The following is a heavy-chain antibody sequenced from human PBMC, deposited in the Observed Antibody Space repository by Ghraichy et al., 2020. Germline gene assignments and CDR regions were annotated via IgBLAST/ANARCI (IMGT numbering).Heavy chain of an antibody. V-gene: IGHV3-48*01. CDR3: ARVKNHYDSSGYHLEFLDQ. D-gene: IGHD3-22*01. CDR1: GFTFSHYG. CDR2: ISSTGITI. Sequence: GESLNISCAASGFTFSHYGFNWVRQAPGMGLEWVSYISSTGITIHYADSVKGRFIISRDRANNSLDLQMNSLRAEDTAVYYCARVKNHYDSSGYHLEFLDQWGQGPLVTVSS. J-gene: IGHJ4*02.